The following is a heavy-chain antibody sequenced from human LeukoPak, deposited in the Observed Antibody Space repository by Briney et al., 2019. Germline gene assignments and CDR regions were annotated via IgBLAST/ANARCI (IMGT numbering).Heavy chain of an antibody. D-gene: IGHD3-22*01. J-gene: IGHJ4*01. V-gene: IGHV4-59*08. Sequence: PSETLSLTCTVSGASLSRNSWSWIRQPPGKGLVWLGSVFYTGRTNYNPSLKRPITMSVDTSKNQFSLRLTSVTAADTAVYYCARSYHDSSDYRFDYWGRGILVTVSS. CDR1: GASLSRNS. CDR3: ARSYHDSSDYRFDY. CDR2: VFYTGRT.